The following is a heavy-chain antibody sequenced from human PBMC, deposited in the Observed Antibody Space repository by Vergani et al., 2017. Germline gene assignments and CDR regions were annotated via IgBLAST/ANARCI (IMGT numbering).Heavy chain of an antibody. CDR2: ISSSSSYI. J-gene: IGHJ6*02. CDR1: GFTFSSYS. V-gene: IGHV3-21*01. CDR3: AREPPYYYDSSSYYSNGMDV. D-gene: IGHD3-22*01. Sequence: EVQLVESGGGLVKPGGSLRLSCAASGFTFSSYSMNWVRQAPGKGLEWVSSISSSSSYIYYADSVKGRFTISRDNAKNSLYLQMNSLRAEDTAVYYCAREPPYYYDSSSYYSNGMDVWGQGTTVTVSS.